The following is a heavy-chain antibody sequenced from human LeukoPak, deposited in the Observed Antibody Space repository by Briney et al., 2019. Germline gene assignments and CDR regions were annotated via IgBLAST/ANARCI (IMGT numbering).Heavy chain of an antibody. D-gene: IGHD2-15*01. V-gene: IGHV3-23*01. Sequence: GGSLRLSCAASGFTFSSYAMSWVRQAPGKGLEWVSAISGSGGSTYYADSVKGRFPISRDNSKNTLYLQMNSLRAEDTAVYYCARGASSGVRMDVWGKGTTVTVSS. CDR2: ISGSGGST. J-gene: IGHJ6*04. CDR1: GFTFSSYA. CDR3: ARGASSGVRMDV.